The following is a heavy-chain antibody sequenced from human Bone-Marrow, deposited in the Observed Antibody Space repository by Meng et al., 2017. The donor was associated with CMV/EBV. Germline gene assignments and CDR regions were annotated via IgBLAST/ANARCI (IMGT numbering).Heavy chain of an antibody. V-gene: IGHV4-4*02. D-gene: IGHD3-3*01. J-gene: IGHJ6*02. CDR3: ARVINGDFWSGYYTGNGMDV. CDR1: GGSISSSNW. Sequence: GSLRLSCAVSGGSISSSNWWSWVRQPPGKGLEWIGEIYHSGSTNYNPSLKSRVTISVDKSKNQFSLKLSSVTAADTAVYYCARVINGDFWSGYYTGNGMDVWGQGTTVTVSS. CDR2: IYHSGST.